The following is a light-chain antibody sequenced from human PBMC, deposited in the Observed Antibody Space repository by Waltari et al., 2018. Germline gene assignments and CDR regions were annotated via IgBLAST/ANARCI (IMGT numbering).Light chain of an antibody. CDR2: DTS. CDR3: QQHDGVRS. CDR1: QDINKY. J-gene: IGKJ4*01. V-gene: IGKV1-33*01. Sequence: DIQMTQSPSSLSASVGDTVTITCRASQDINKYINWYQQKPGQAPKLLIYDTSDLEVGVPSRFSGSGFGTDFTLTIRGLQPEDIATYYCQQHDGVRSFGGGTKVEL.